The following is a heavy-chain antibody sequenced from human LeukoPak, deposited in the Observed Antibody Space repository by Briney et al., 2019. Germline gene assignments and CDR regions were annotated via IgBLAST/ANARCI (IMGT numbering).Heavy chain of an antibody. CDR2: INPNSGGT. J-gene: IGHJ3*02. Sequence: GASVNVSCKASGFTFTGYYMHWVRQAPGQGLECMGWINPNSGGTNYAQKFQGRVTMTRDTSISTAYMELSRLRSDDTAVYYCARGSALRRITMIVVVKGRAFDIWGQGTMVTVSS. V-gene: IGHV1-2*02. CDR1: GFTFTGYY. CDR3: ARGSALRRITMIVVVKGRAFDI. D-gene: IGHD3-22*01.